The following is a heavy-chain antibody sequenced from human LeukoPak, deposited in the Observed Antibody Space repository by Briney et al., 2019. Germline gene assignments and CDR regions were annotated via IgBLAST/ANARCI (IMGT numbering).Heavy chain of an antibody. Sequence: PGGSLRLSCAASGFTFSSYAMHWVRQAPGKGLEWVAVISYDGSNKYYADSVKGRFTISRDNSKNTLYLQMNSLRAEDTAVYYCARDQSPLRRLGGCPPDVWGKGTTVTISS. D-gene: IGHD3-16*01. CDR3: ARDQSPLRRLGGCPPDV. V-gene: IGHV3-30*04. CDR1: GFTFSSYA. J-gene: IGHJ6*04. CDR2: ISYDGSNK.